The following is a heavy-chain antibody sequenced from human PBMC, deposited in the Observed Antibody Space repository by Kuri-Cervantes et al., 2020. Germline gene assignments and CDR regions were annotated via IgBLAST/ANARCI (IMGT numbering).Heavy chain of an antibody. V-gene: IGHV4-39*07. CDR3: ARANFWYGNYFDY. D-gene: IGHD6-13*01. CDR2: IYYSGST. J-gene: IGHJ4*02. CDR1: GFTFSSYW. Sequence: GSLRLSCAASGFTFSSYWMSWVRQAPGKGLEWVGSIYYSGSTYYNPSLKSRVTMSVDTSRNQFSLKLSSVTAADTAVYYCARANFWYGNYFDYWGQGTLVTVSS.